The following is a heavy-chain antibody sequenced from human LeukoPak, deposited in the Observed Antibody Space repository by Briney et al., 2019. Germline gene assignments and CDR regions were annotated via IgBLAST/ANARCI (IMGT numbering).Heavy chain of an antibody. Sequence: GGSLRLSCAASGFTFSSYAMSWVRQAPGKGLEWGSAISGSGGSTYYADSVKARFTISRDNSMNTLNLQMNSLRAEDTAVYYCAKQYYYDSSGPDDYWGQGTLVTVSS. J-gene: IGHJ4*02. V-gene: IGHV3-23*01. CDR2: ISGSGGST. CDR3: AKQYYYDSSGPDDY. D-gene: IGHD3-22*01. CDR1: GFTFSSYA.